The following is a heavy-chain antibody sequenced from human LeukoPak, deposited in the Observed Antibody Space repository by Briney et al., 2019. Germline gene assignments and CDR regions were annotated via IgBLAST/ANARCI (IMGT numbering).Heavy chain of an antibody. CDR2: IYYSGST. Sequence: SETLSLTCTVSGGSISSGGYYWSWIRQHPGKGLEWIGYIYYSGSTYYNPSPKSRVTISVDTSKNQFSLKLSSVTAADTAVYYCASKRGKYSSFGDWGQGTLVTVSS. CDR3: ASKRGKYSSFGD. D-gene: IGHD6-6*01. J-gene: IGHJ4*02. V-gene: IGHV4-31*03. CDR1: GGSISSGGYY.